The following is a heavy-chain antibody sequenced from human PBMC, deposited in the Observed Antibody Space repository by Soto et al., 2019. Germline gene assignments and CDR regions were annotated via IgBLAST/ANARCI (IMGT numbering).Heavy chain of an antibody. V-gene: IGHV1-8*01. CDR3: ARAHGGRYSFASDY. CDR1: GYTFTSYD. CDR2: MNPNSGNT. Sequence: ASVKVSCKASGYTFTSYDINWVRQATGQGLEWMGWMNPNSGNTGYAQKFQGRVTMTRNTSISTAYMELSSLRSEDTAVYYCARAHGGRYSFASDYWGQGTLVTLSS. D-gene: IGHD1-26*01. J-gene: IGHJ4*02.